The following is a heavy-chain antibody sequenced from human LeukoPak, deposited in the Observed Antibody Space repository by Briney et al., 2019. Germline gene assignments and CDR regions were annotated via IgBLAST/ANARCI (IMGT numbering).Heavy chain of an antibody. Sequence: PSETLSLTCTVSGGSISSGSYYWRWIRQPAGKGLEWIGRIYTSGSTKYNPSLKSRVTISVDTSKNQFSLKLSSVTAADTAVYYCARDLYYYDSSGYYYNDYWGQGTLVTVSS. CDR3: ARDLYYYDSSGYYYNDY. CDR1: GGSISSGSYY. D-gene: IGHD3-22*01. CDR2: IYTSGST. V-gene: IGHV4-61*02. J-gene: IGHJ4*02.